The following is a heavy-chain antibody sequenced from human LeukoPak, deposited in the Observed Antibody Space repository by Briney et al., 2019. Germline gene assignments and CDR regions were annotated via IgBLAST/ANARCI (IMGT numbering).Heavy chain of an antibody. Sequence: GGSLRLSCAASGFTFSSYSMNWVRQAPGKGLEWVSSISSSSSYIYYADSVKGRFTISRDNAKNSLYLLMNSLRAEDTAVYYCARSSSSWYYFDYWGQGTLVTVSS. CDR1: GFTFSSYS. V-gene: IGHV3-21*01. CDR2: ISSSSSYI. CDR3: ARSSSSWYYFDY. D-gene: IGHD6-13*01. J-gene: IGHJ4*02.